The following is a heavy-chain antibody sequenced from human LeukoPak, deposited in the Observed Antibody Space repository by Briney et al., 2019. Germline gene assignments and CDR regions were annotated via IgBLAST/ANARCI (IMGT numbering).Heavy chain of an antibody. CDR1: GGSISSYY. CDR3: ARDSVRGIFDY. J-gene: IGHJ4*02. Sequence: SETLSLTCTVSGGSISSYYWSWIRQPPGKGLEWIGYIYYSGSTNYNPSLKSRVTISVDTSKNQFSLKLSSVTAADTAVYYCARDSVRGIFDYWGQGTLVTVSS. V-gene: IGHV4-59*01. CDR2: IYYSGST. D-gene: IGHD3-16*01.